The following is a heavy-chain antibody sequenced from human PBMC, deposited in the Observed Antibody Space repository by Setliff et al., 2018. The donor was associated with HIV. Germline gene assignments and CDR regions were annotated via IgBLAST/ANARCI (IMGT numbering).Heavy chain of an antibody. D-gene: IGHD3-22*01. CDR3: ARSPVPSGYYYGRHAFDI. V-gene: IGHV4-59*08. CDR2: IYYSGNT. J-gene: IGHJ3*02. Sequence: SETLSLTCSVSGASIRGHYWSWIRQSPGKGLEWIGNIYYSGNTNYDPSFKSRVTISVDTSKNQFSLRVNSVTAADTAVYYCARSPVPSGYYYGRHAFDIWGQGTKVTVSS. CDR1: GASIRGHY.